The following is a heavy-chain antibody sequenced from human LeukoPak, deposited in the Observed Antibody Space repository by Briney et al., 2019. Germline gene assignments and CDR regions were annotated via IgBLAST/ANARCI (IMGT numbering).Heavy chain of an antibody. CDR1: GFTFSSYS. J-gene: IGHJ4*02. Sequence: GGSLRLSCAASGFTFSSYSMNWVRQAPGKGLEGVSSISSSSSYIHYADSVKGRFTISRDNAKNSLYLQMNSLRAEDTAVYYCARTLDIVVVPAAIGLFDYWGQGTLVTVSS. V-gene: IGHV3-21*01. D-gene: IGHD2-2*02. CDR3: ARTLDIVVVPAAIGLFDY. CDR2: ISSSSSYI.